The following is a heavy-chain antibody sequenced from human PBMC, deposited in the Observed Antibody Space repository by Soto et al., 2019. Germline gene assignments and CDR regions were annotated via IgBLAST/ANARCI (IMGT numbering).Heavy chain of an antibody. CDR1: GFTFSSYA. CDR3: ARGRCSGGSCYYYYGMDV. J-gene: IGHJ6*02. CDR2: ISISGGRT. V-gene: IGHV3-23*01. D-gene: IGHD2-15*01. Sequence: EVQLLESGGGLVQPAGSLRLSCAASGFTFSSYAMNWVRQAPGKGLEWVSTISISGGRTDYADSVKGRFTISRDNSKNTLYLQMNSLRAEDTAVYYCARGRCSGGSCYYYYGMDVWGQGTTVTVSS.